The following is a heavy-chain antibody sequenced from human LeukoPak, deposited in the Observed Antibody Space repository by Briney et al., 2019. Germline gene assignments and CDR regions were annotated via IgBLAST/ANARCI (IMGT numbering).Heavy chain of an antibody. CDR2: MNPNSGNT. CDR1: GGTFSSYA. CDR3: AREGIYDSSGYLVS. D-gene: IGHD3-22*01. Sequence: ASVKVSCKASGGTFSSYAINWVRQATGQGLEWTGWMNPNSGNTGYAQKFQGRVTMTRNTSISTAYMKLSSLRSEDTAVYYCAREGIYDSSGYLVSWGQGTLVTVSS. V-gene: IGHV1-8*02. J-gene: IGHJ5*02.